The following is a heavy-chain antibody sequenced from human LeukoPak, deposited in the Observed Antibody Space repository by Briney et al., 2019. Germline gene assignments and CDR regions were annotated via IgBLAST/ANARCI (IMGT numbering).Heavy chain of an antibody. Sequence: ASVKVSCTASGYTFTSYGISWVRQAPGQGLEWMGWISAYNGNTNYAQKLKGRVTMTTDTSTSTAYMELSSLRSVDTAVYYCAGGVVGAVAGTGFNYWGQGTLVTVSS. D-gene: IGHD6-19*01. CDR2: ISAYNGNT. J-gene: IGHJ4*02. V-gene: IGHV1-18*01. CDR1: GYTFTSYG. CDR3: AGGVVGAVAGTGFNY.